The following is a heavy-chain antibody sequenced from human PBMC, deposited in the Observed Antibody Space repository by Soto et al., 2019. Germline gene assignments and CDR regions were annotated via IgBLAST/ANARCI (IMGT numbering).Heavy chain of an antibody. CDR1: GFTFKHNA. CDR2: ISYDGSTK. Sequence: QVQLVESGGGVVQPGRSLTIFCTASGFTFKHNAMHWIRQAPAKGLEWVADISYDGSTKNYADSVKGRFTISRDNSKNTLSLQMSALKGEDTATYYCAREGIAESGPNYYDCWGQGTLVAVSS. V-gene: IGHV3-30-3*01. CDR3: AREGIAESGPNYYDC. D-gene: IGHD6-13*01. J-gene: IGHJ4*02.